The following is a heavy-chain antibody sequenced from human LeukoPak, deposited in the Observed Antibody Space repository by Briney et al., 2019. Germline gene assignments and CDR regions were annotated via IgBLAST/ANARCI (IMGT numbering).Heavy chain of an antibody. CDR1: GYSISSGYY. D-gene: IGHD5-24*01. J-gene: IGHJ4*02. Sequence: SETLSLTCTVSGYSISSGYYWGWIRQPPGKGLEWIGSIYHSGSTYYNPSLKSRVTISVDTSKNQFSLKLSSVTAADTAVYYCARGGRWLPSFFDYWGQGTLVTVSS. V-gene: IGHV4-38-2*02. CDR3: ARGGRWLPSFFDY. CDR2: IYHSGST.